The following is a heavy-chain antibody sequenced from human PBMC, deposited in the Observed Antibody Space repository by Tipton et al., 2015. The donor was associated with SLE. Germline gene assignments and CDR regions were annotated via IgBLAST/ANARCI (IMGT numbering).Heavy chain of an antibody. CDR3: ARGDSVPTLFDS. J-gene: IGHJ5*01. Sequence: TLSLTCTVSGGSINSFYWSWIRQPPGKGLEWIGNIYTSGNTNYNPSLKSRVTISVDTSMNQFSLKVNFVTAADTAVYFCARGDSVPTLFDSWGQGALVTVSS. V-gene: IGHV4-4*08. D-gene: IGHD5/OR15-5a*01. CDR1: GGSINSFY. CDR2: IYTSGNT.